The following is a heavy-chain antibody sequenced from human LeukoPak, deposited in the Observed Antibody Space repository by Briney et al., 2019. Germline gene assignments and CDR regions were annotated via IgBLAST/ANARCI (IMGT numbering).Heavy chain of an antibody. D-gene: IGHD3-3*01. CDR1: GGSISSGGYY. CDR2: IYYSGST. V-gene: IGHV4-31*03. CDR3: ARHVDILRFLERTYYYYGMDV. J-gene: IGHJ6*02. Sequence: SETLSLTCTVSGGSISSGGYYWSWIRQHPGKGLEWIGYIYYSGSTYYNPSLKSRVTISVDTSKNQFSLKLSSVTAADTAVYYCARHVDILRFLERTYYYYGMDVWGQGTTVTVSS.